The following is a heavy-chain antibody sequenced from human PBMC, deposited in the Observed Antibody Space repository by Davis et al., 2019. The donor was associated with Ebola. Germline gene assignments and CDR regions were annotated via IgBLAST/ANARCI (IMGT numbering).Heavy chain of an antibody. J-gene: IGHJ4*02. CDR3: ARDRGMRYLGCFDY. D-gene: IGHD2-8*01. CDR1: GFTFSSYG. V-gene: IGHV3-48*02. CDR2: ISSSGSTI. Sequence: GESLKISCAASGFTFSSYGMHWVRQAPGKGLEWVSYISSSGSTIYYADSVKGRFTISRDNAKNSLYLQMNSLRDEDTAVYYCARDRGMRYLGCFDYWGQGTLVTDSS.